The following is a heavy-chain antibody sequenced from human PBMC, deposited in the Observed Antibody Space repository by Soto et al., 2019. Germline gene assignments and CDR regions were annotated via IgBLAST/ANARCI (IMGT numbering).Heavy chain of an antibody. J-gene: IGHJ4*02. Sequence: QVQLVESGGGVVQPGRSLRLSCAVSGFTVSTYGMHWVRQAPGKGLVWVAVISRDGGTKYYADSVKGRFTISRDNSRNTLFPEMNSLRGDDMAVYYCTGEVASGYWGQGTLVTVSS. CDR3: TGEVASGY. D-gene: IGHD2-8*02. CDR1: GFTVSTYG. V-gene: IGHV3-30*03. CDR2: ISRDGGTK.